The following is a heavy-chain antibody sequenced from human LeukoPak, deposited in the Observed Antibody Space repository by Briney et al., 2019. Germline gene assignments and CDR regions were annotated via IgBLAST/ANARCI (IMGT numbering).Heavy chain of an antibody. Sequence: GGSQRLSCAASGISVSNDYMSWVRQAPGKGLEWVSAIYADGYTRDAASVKGRFSISRHNSKNTVYLQMDNLRPEDTAVYYCARDRRGEKDFDVWGPGTMVTVSS. CDR2: IYADGYT. CDR1: GISVSNDY. J-gene: IGHJ3*01. CDR3: ARDRRGEKDFDV. V-gene: IGHV3-53*04.